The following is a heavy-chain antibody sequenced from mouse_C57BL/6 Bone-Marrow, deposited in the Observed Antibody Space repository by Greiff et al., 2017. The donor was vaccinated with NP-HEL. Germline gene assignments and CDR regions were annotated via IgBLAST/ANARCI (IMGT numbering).Heavy chain of an antibody. V-gene: IGHV1-54*01. J-gene: IGHJ1*03. CDR1: GYAFTNYL. CDR3: ARWGAYYGSSCWYFDV. CDR2: INPGSGGT. Sequence: QVQLQQSGAELVRPGTSVKVSCKASGYAFTNYLIEWVKQRPGQGLEWIGVINPGSGGTNYNEKFKGKATLTADKSSSTAYMQLSSLTSEDSAVYFCARWGAYYGSSCWYFDVWGTGTTVTVSS. D-gene: IGHD1-1*01.